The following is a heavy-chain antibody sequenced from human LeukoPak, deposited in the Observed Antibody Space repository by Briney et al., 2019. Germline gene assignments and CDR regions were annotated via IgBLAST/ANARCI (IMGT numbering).Heavy chain of an antibody. CDR3: ARGIGSYPYWYFDL. D-gene: IGHD1-26*01. CDR2: INSDGTST. V-gene: IGHV3-74*01. J-gene: IGHJ2*01. Sequence: GGSLRLSCAASGFTFSNYWMHCVRQAPGKGLVWVSRINSDGTSTSYADSVKGRFTISRDNAKNTLYLQMNSLRAEDTAVYYCARGIGSYPYWYFDLWGRGTLVTVSS. CDR1: GFTFSNYW.